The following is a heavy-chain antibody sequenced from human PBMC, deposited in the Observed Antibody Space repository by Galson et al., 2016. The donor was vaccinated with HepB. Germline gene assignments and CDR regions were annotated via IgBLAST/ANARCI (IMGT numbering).Heavy chain of an antibody. CDR3: VKGSTAPAV. Sequence: SLRLSCAASGFTFRNYGLTWVRQAPGKGLEVVSSISRSGDSTDYADSVKGRFTMSRDNSKNTLSLQMNSLTADDTALYYCVKGSTAPAVWSKGTTVTVSP. CDR1: GFTFRNYG. V-gene: IGHV3-23*01. D-gene: IGHD2-2*01. CDR2: ISRSGDST. J-gene: IGHJ6*04.